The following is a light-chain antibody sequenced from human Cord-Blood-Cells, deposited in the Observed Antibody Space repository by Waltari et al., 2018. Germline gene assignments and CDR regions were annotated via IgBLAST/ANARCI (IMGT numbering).Light chain of an antibody. CDR2: DVS. CDR1: SSVVGGYNY. V-gene: IGLV2-11*01. J-gene: IGLJ2*01. CDR3: CSYAGTDVV. Sequence: QSALTQPRSVSESPGQSVTIPCTGTSSVVGGYNYVSWYQQHPGKAPKLMIYDVSKRPSGVPDRFSGSKSGNTASLTISGLQAEDEADYYCCSYAGTDVVFGGGTKLTVL.